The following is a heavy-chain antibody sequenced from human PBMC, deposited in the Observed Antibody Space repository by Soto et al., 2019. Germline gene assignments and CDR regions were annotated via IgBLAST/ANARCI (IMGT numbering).Heavy chain of an antibody. J-gene: IGHJ4*02. CDR3: AKDKFGYSSTWYSPGFDY. Sequence: GESLRLSCTASGFMFSSYVMSWVRQAPGKGLEWVSGISGSGGSTNYADSVKGRFTISRDNSKNMVYLQMNSLRAEDTALYYCAKDKFGYSSTWYSPGFDYWGQGTLVTVSS. CDR2: ISGSGGST. V-gene: IGHV3-23*01. D-gene: IGHD6-13*01. CDR1: GFMFSSYV.